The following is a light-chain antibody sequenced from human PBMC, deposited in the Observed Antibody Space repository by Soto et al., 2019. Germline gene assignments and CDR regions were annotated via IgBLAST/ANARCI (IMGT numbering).Light chain of an antibody. J-gene: IGLJ2*01. CDR3: SSYAGSNKMI. Sequence: QSVLTQPPSASGAPGQSITISCTATRTDVGTYNYVSWYQQHPGKAPKLMIYEVNNRPSGVPDRFSGSKSGNTASLTVSGVQAEDEADYYCSSYAGSNKMIFGGGTKVTVL. CDR1: RTDVGTYNY. V-gene: IGLV2-8*01. CDR2: EVN.